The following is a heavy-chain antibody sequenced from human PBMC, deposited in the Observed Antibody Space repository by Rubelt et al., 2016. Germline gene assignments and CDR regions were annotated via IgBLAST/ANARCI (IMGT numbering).Heavy chain of an antibody. J-gene: IGHJ2*01. Sequence: QVRGKGLMWASRVDSDGSNTVYADSVKGRFTISRDNAQNTVHLQMNSLTAEDTAVYYCARGGGAGWYFDLWGRGTLVTVSS. D-gene: IGHD6-19*01. V-gene: IGHV3-74*01. CDR2: VDSDGSNT. CDR3: ARGGGAGWYFDL.